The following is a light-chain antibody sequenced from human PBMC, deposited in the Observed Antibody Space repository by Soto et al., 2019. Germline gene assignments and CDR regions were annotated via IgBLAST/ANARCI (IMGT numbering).Light chain of an antibody. CDR2: DTS. V-gene: IGKV3D-20*01. Sequence: EIVLTQSPASLSLSPGETATLSCGASQSIPSIYLAWYQLKPGLAPRLVIYDTSIRATGIPDRFTGSGSGTDFTLTISTLEPEDFAVYHCQQYDTFLTFCGGNKVDIK. CDR1: QSIPSIY. CDR3: QQYDTFLT. J-gene: IGKJ4*01.